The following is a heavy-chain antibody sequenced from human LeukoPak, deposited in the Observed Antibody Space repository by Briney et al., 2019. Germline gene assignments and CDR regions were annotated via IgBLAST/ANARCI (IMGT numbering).Heavy chain of an antibody. CDR3: ARELRFLEWRTIDY. D-gene: IGHD3-3*01. V-gene: IGHV3-33*01. J-gene: IGHJ4*02. CDR1: GFTFSSYG. Sequence: GGSLRLSCAASGFTFSSYGMHWVRQAPGKGLEWVAVIWYDGSNKYYADSVKGRFTISRDNSKNTLYLQMNSLRAEDTAVYYCARELRFLEWRTIDYWGQGTLVTVSS. CDR2: IWYDGSNK.